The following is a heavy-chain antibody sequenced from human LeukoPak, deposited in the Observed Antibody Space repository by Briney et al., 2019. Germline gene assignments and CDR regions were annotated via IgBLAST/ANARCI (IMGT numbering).Heavy chain of an antibody. D-gene: IGHD6-13*01. Sequence: SETLSLTCTVSGGSISSYYWSWVRQPPGKGLEWIGYIYYSGSTNYSPSLKSRVTISVDTSKNQFFLKLSSVTAADAAVYYCARDHSSSWFGAFDIWGQGTMVTVSS. CDR2: IYYSGST. V-gene: IGHV4-59*01. J-gene: IGHJ3*02. CDR3: ARDHSSSWFGAFDI. CDR1: GGSISSYY.